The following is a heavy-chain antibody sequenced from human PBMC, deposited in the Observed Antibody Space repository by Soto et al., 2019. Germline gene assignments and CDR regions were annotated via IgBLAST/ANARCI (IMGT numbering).Heavy chain of an antibody. CDR3: AKDRKWFGEPHRGHAFDI. CDR1: GFTFSSYG. Sequence: GGSLRLSCAASGFTFSSYGMHWVRQAPGKGLEWVAVISYDGSNKYYADSVKGRFTISRDNSKNTLYLQMNSLRAEDTAVYYCAKDRKWFGEPHRGHAFDIWGQGTMVTVSS. CDR2: ISYDGSNK. D-gene: IGHD3-10*01. V-gene: IGHV3-30*18. J-gene: IGHJ3*02.